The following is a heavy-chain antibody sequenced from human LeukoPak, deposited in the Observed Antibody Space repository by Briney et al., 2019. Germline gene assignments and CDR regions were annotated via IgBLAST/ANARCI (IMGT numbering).Heavy chain of an antibody. V-gene: IGHV3-23*01. CDR2: ISGGGSLT. J-gene: IGHJ3*02. D-gene: IGHD3-22*01. CDR1: AVSFTIYA. CDR3: AKTGDYFDSTGYYRPDDFDI. Sequence: SQILTCPVGAVSFTIYAMTWVRHAPGELLEWVSAISGGGSLTYYADSVKGRFTISRDKSNTTLYLQINRLRAQDTDLYYCAKTGDYFDSTGYYRPDDFDIWGQGTMVTVSS.